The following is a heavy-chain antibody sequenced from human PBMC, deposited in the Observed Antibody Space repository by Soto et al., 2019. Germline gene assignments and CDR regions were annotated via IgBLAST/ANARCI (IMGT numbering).Heavy chain of an antibody. D-gene: IGHD4-17*01. Sequence: PSETLSLTCAVYGGSFSGYYWSWIRQPPGKGLEWFGEINHSGSTNFNPSRKSRATISVDTSKNQFSLKLSSVTAADTAVYYCAGSDYENDYWGQGTLVAVSS. J-gene: IGHJ4*02. CDR1: GGSFSGYY. CDR3: AGSDYENDY. CDR2: INHSGST. V-gene: IGHV4-34*01.